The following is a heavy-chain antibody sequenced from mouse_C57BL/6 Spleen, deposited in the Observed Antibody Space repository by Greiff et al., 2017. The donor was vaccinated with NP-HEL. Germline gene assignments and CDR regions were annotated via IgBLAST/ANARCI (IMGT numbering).Heavy chain of an antibody. Sequence: QVQLKESGPELVKPGASVKISCKASGYAFSSSWMNWVKQRPGKGLEWIGRIYPGDGDTNYNGKFKGKATLTADKSSSTAYMQLSSLTSEDSAVYFCARSLYQKGDYAMDYWGQGTSVTVSS. D-gene: IGHD5-1*01. CDR2: IYPGDGDT. CDR1: GYAFSSSW. CDR3: ARSLYQKGDYAMDY. V-gene: IGHV1-82*01. J-gene: IGHJ4*01.